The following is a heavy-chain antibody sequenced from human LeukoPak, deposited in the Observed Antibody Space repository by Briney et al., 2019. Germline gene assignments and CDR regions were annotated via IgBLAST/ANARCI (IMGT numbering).Heavy chain of an antibody. J-gene: IGHJ4*02. D-gene: IGHD1-26*01. CDR2: INQDGSEK. Sequence: GGSLRLSCAASGFTFSSYAMSWVRQAPGKGLEWVANINQDGSEKYYVDSVKGRFTISRDNAKNSLYLQMNSLRAEDTAVYYCARGSGSYDYWGQGTLVTVSS. CDR3: ARGSGSYDY. CDR1: GFTFSSYA. V-gene: IGHV3-7*03.